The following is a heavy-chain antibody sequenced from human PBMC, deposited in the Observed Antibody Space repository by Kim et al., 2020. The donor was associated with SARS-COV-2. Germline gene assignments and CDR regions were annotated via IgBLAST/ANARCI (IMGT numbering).Heavy chain of an antibody. Sequence: GGSLRLSCAASGFTFSSYGMHWVRQAPGKGLEWVAVISYDGSNKYYADSVKGRFTISRDNSKNTLFLQMKSLRAEDTAVYYCAKDLGGTLSGAFDIWGQGTMVTVSS. V-gene: IGHV3-30*18. CDR3: AKDLGGTLSGAFDI. D-gene: IGHD1-7*01. CDR1: GFTFSSYG. J-gene: IGHJ3*02. CDR2: ISYDGSNK.